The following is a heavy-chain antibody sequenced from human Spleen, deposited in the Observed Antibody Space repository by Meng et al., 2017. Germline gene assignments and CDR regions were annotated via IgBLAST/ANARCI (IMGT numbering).Heavy chain of an antibody. D-gene: IGHD3-16*01. J-gene: IGHJ4*02. V-gene: IGHV3-11*01. CDR1: GFTFSDYY. CDR2: ISNSGSSI. Sequence: QVQLVESGGGVVQPGGSLRLSCAASGFTFSDYYMSWLRQAPGKGLEWLSYISNSGSSIYYSDSVKGRFTISRDNAKNSLYLQMNSLRAEDTAVYYCASGGHYFGSWGQGSLVTVSS. CDR3: ASGGHYFGS.